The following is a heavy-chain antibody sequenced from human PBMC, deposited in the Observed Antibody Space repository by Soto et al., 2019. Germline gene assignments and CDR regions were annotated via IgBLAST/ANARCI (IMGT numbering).Heavy chain of an antibody. CDR2: FDNGGKT. CDR3: VREYVYCGGGRCYGVPMDV. Sequence: VHLVESGGGVVLPGGSLRLSCAVSGFTVSSYYMSWVRQPPGKGPEWVALFDNGGKTYYAEFVKGRFTISRDSSKNTLDLQLNSLRAEDTAVYYCVREYVYCGGGRCYGVPMDVWGKGTTVTVSS. V-gene: IGHV3-66*01. CDR1: GFTVSSYY. J-gene: IGHJ6*03. D-gene: IGHD2-15*01.